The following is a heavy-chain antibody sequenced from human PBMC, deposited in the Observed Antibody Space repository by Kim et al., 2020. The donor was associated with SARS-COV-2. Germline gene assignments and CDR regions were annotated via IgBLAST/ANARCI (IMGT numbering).Heavy chain of an antibody. Sequence: GGSLRLSCATSGFTFSSFAMNWVRQAPGKGLEWISAVSGFGTWTYYADSVKGRFTVSRDNSKSTLHLHLDSLRVGDTAIYYCVKAPHCSETSCDGRPFDSWGQGTLVVVSA. D-gene: IGHD2-15*01. CDR2: VSGFGTWT. J-gene: IGHJ4*02. CDR3: VKAPHCSETSCDGRPFDS. V-gene: IGHV3-23*01. CDR1: GFTFSSFA.